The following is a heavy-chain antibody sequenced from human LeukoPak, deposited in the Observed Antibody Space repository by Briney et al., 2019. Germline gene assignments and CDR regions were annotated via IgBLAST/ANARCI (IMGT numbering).Heavy chain of an antibody. D-gene: IGHD6-13*01. CDR2: IYSGGST. J-gene: IGHJ4*02. Sequence: GGSLRLSCAASGFTVSSNYMSWVRQAPGKGLEWVSVIYSGGSTYYADSVKGRFTISRDNSKNTLYLQMNSLRAEDTAVYYCARATIAAAAWYYFDYWGQGTLVTVSS. CDR3: ARATIAAAAWYYFDY. V-gene: IGHV3-53*01. CDR1: GFTVSSNY.